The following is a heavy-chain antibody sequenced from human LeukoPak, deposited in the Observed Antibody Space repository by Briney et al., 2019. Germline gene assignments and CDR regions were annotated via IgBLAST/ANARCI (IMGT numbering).Heavy chain of an antibody. D-gene: IGHD3-22*01. CDR2: INPNSGGT. CDR1: GYTFTGYY. J-gene: IGHJ4*02. CDR3: ASEGYYDSSAQGY. V-gene: IGHV1-2*02. Sequence: ASVKISCKASGYTFTGYYMHWVRQAPGQGLEWMGWINPNSGGTNYAQKFQGRVTMTRDTSISTAYMELSRLRSDDTAVYYCASEGYYDSSAQGYWGQGTLVTVSS.